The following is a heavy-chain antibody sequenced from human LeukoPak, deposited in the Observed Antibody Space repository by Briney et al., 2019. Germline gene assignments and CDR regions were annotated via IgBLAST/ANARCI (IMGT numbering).Heavy chain of an antibody. CDR1: GFTFSSYE. CDR3: ARVPRLVTIPDY. D-gene: IGHD3/OR15-3a*01. CDR2: ISSSGSTI. J-gene: IGHJ4*02. Sequence: GGSLRLSCAASGFTFSSYEMNWDRQAAGKGLEWVSYISSSGSTIYYADSVKGRFTISRDNAKNSFYLQMNSLRAEDTAVYYCARVPRLVTIPDYWGQGTLVTVSS. V-gene: IGHV3-48*03.